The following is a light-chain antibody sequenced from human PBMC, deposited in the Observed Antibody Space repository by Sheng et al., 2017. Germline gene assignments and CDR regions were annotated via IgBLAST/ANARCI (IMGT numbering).Light chain of an antibody. CDR2: AAS. CDR1: QTVGSSY. CDR3: QQYGSSLIT. J-gene: IGKJ5*01. Sequence: EIVLTQSPGILSLSPGERVTLSCRTSQTVGSSYIAWYQQKPGQAPRLLIYAASSRATGIPDRFSGSGSMTDFTLTISRLDPEDSAVYYCQQYGSSLITFGHGTRLEIK. V-gene: IGKV3-20*01.